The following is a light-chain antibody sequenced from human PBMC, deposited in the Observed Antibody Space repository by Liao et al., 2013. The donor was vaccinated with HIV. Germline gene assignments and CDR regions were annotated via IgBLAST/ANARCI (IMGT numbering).Light chain of an antibody. CDR1: KLGDKY. CDR2: QDN. CDR3: QAWDSSTVV. V-gene: IGLV3-1*01. Sequence: SYELTQPPSVSVSPGQTAIITCSGDKLGDKYTCWYQQKPGQSPVLVIYQDNKRPFGIPERFSGSNSGNTATLTINGTQAIDEADYYCQAWDSSTVVFGGGTKLTVL. J-gene: IGLJ2*01.